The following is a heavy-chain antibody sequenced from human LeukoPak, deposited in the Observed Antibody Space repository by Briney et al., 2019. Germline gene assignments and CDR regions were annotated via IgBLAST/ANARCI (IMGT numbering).Heavy chain of an antibody. V-gene: IGHV1-69*05. Sequence: GSSVKVSCKASGGTFSSYAISWVRQAPGQGLEWMGRIIPIFGTATYAQKFQGRVTITTDESTSTAYMELSSLRSEDTAVYYCARDRIQLWSNWFDPWGQGTLVTVSS. CDR2: IIPIFGTA. CDR1: GGTFSSYA. CDR3: ARDRIQLWSNWFDP. D-gene: IGHD5-18*01. J-gene: IGHJ5*02.